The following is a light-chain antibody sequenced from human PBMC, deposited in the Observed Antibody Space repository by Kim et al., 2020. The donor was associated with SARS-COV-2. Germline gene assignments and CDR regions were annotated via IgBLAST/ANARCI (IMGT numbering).Light chain of an antibody. CDR2: GSS. J-gene: IGKJ1*01. CDR1: QSVSSSY. V-gene: IGKV3-20*01. CDR3: QQYGSSPWT. Sequence: EIVLTQSPGTLSLSPGERATLSCRASQSVSSSYLAWYQQKPGQAPRLLIYGSSSRATGIPDRFSGSGSGTDFTLTISRLEPEDFAVYYCQQYGSSPWTFGKGPKVDIK.